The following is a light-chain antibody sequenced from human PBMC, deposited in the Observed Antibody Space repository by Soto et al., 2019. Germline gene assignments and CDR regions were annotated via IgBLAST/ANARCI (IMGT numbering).Light chain of an antibody. J-gene: IGKJ5*01. CDR2: DAS. CDR1: QSVSSY. Sequence: EIVLTQSPATLCSFPGDRVTLACRASQSVSSYLAWYQQKPGQAPRLLIYDASNRATGIPVRFSGSGSGTDFTLTISSLEPEDFAVYYCQQRSNWPPLSTFGQGTRLEIK. V-gene: IGKV3-11*01. CDR3: QQRSNWPPLST.